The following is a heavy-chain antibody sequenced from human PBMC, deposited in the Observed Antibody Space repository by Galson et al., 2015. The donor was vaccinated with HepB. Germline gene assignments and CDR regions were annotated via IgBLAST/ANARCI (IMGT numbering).Heavy chain of an antibody. J-gene: IGHJ4*02. CDR3: ASVRDTANVGDY. CDR1: GGTFSSYT. CDR2: IIPILGIA. D-gene: IGHD5-18*01. V-gene: IGHV1-69*02. Sequence: SVKVSCKASGGTFSSYTIGWVRQAPGQGLEWMGRIIPILGIANYAQKFQGRVTITADKSTSTAYMELSSLRSEDTAVYYCASVRDTANVGDYWGQGTLVTVSS.